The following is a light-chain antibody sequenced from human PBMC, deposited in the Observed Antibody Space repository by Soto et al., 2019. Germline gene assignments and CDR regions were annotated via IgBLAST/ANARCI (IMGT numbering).Light chain of an antibody. V-gene: IGKV3-20*01. CDR1: QSVTNTH. Sequence: EIGLTQSPGTLSLSPGESATLSCWSSQSVTNTHLAWYQQRPGQAPRLLIYDASRRDTGIPDRFSGSGSGADFTLTISGLEPADFAVYFCHQYGTSPQTFGQGTKVDI. J-gene: IGKJ1*01. CDR2: DAS. CDR3: HQYGTSPQT.